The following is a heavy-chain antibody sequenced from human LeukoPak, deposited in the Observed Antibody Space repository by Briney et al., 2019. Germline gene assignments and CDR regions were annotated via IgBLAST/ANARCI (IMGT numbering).Heavy chain of an antibody. D-gene: IGHD5-12*01. J-gene: IGHJ5*02. CDR2: IDPDGSSR. V-gene: IGHV3-74*01. CDR1: GFTFSNDW. Sequence: GGSLRLSCAASGFTFSNDWMHWVRHAPGEELGWGSRIDPDGSSRSYADSGKGRFTISRDNANNTLSLQMSSLRGEDTPVYYCVGEFGVPTKFDPWGQGTLVTVSS. CDR3: VGEFGVPTKFDP.